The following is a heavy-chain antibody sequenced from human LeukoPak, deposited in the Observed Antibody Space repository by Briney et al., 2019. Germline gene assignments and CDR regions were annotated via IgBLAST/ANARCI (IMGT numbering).Heavy chain of an antibody. Sequence: PSETLSLTCTVSGXSIGSYYGSWIRQPPGKGLEWIGYIYYTGSTDYNPSLKSRATISVDTSKNQFSLKLSSVTAADTAVYYCARSFSGRGDAFDIWGQGTMVTVSS. D-gene: IGHD6-19*01. CDR2: IYYTGST. J-gene: IGHJ3*02. CDR1: GXSIGSYY. V-gene: IGHV4-59*01. CDR3: ARSFSGRGDAFDI.